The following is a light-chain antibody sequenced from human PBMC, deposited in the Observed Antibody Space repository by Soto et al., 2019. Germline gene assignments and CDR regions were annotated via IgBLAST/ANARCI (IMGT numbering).Light chain of an antibody. CDR2: KAS. V-gene: IGKV1-5*03. CDR1: QNIISW. Sequence: DIQMTQSPSTLSASVGDRVTITCRASQNIISWLAWYQQKPGKAPKLLIYKASSLESGVPSRFSGSGSGTDFTLTISSLQPDDFATYYCQQYNNYWTFGQGTKVEIK. J-gene: IGKJ1*01. CDR3: QQYNNYWT.